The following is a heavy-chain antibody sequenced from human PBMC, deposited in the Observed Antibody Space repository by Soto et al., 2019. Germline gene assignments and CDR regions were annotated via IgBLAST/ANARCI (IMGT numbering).Heavy chain of an antibody. J-gene: IGHJ6*02. CDR1: GFTFSSYS. D-gene: IGHD3-16*02. CDR3: AKTFGGVIVNYYYGMDV. V-gene: IGHV3-21*01. CDR2: ISSSSSYI. Sequence: EVQLVESGGGLVKPGGSLRLSCAASGFTFSSYSMNWVRQAPGKGLEWVSSISSSSSYIYYADSVKGRFTISRDNAKDSLYLQMNGLRAEDTAVYYCAKTFGGVIVNYYYGMDVWGQGSTVTVSS.